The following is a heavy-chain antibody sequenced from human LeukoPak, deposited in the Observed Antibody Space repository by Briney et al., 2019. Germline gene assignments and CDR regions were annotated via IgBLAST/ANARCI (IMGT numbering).Heavy chain of an antibody. CDR3: ARDAGYSSRWYERQYYYYSTDV. CDR2: IYTSGST. V-gene: IGHV4-61*02. CDR1: GGSISSGSDY. D-gene: IGHD6-13*01. J-gene: IGHJ6*03. Sequence: SETLSLTCTVSGGSISSGSDYWSWIRQPAGEGLEWIGRIYTSGSTNYNPSRKSRVTIAVDTAKNQFSLKLSSVTAADTAVYSCARDAGYSSRWYERQYYYYSTDVWGKGTTVTVSS.